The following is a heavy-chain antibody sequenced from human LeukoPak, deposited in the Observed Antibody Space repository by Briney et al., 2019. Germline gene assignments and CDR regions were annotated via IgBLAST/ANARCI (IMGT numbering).Heavy chain of an antibody. CDR3: ARDQANRIDC. J-gene: IGHJ4*02. CDR1: GFSISSGYY. V-gene: IGHV4-38-2*02. Sequence: PSETLSLTCTVSGFSISSGYYWGWIRQPPGKALEWIGSIYHSGSTYYNPSLKSRVTISVDTSKNQFSLKLSSVTAADTAVYYCARDQANRIDCWGQGTLVTVSS. CDR2: IYHSGST. D-gene: IGHD2/OR15-2a*01.